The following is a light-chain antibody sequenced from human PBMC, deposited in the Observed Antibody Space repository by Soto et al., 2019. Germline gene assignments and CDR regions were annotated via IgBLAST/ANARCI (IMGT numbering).Light chain of an antibody. V-gene: IGLV1-44*01. CDR3: AAWDDSLNGPV. CDR1: SSNIGSNT. Sequence: QSVLTQPPSASGTPGQRVTISCSGSSSNIGSNTVNWYQQLPGTAPKLLIYSNNQRPSGFPNRFSGSKPGTSASLAISGLQSEDEADYYCAAWDDSLNGPVLGTGTQLTVL. CDR2: SNN. J-gene: IGLJ1*01.